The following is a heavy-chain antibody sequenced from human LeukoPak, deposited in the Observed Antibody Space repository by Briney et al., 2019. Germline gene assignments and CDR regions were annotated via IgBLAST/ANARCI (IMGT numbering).Heavy chain of an antibody. CDR2: IKQDGSVK. Sequence: GGSLRLSCVASGFSFSNYWMTWVRQIPGKGPEWVASIKQDGSVKYYADSVKGRFTISRDNAKNSLYLQMNSLRAEDTARYYCAKWDTYSGFYYIDSWGQGTLVTVSS. D-gene: IGHD1-26*01. V-gene: IGHV3-7*01. CDR3: AKWDTYSGFYYIDS. J-gene: IGHJ4*02. CDR1: GFSFSNYW.